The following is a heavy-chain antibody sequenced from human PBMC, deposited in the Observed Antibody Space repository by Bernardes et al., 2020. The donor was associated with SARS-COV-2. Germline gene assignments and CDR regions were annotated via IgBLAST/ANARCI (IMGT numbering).Heavy chain of an antibody. J-gene: IGHJ4*02. CDR2: IYYSGST. CDR3: ARGVGWFRGPDY. V-gene: IGHV4-39*07. CDR1: GGSISSSSYY. D-gene: IGHD3-3*01. Sequence: SETLSLTCTVSGGSISSSSYYWGWLLQPPGKGLEWIGSIYYSGSTYYNPSLKSRVTISVDTSKNQFSLKLSSVTAADTAVYYCARGVGWFRGPDYWGQGTLVTVSS.